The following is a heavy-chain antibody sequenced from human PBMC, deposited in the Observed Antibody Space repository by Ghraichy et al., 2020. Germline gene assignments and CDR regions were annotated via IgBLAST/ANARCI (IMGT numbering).Heavy chain of an antibody. J-gene: IGHJ6*03. Sequence: SETLSLTCAVYGGSFSGYYWSWIRQPPGKGLEWIGEINHSGSTNYNPSLKSRVTISVDTSKNQFSLKLSPVTAADTAVYYCARGGIGGMDVWGKGTTVTVSS. CDR3: ARGGIGGMDV. CDR2: INHSGST. CDR1: GGSFSGYY. D-gene: IGHD3-16*01. V-gene: IGHV4-34*01.